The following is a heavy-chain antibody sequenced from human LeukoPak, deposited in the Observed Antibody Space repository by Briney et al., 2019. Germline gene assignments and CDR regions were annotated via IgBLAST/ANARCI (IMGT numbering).Heavy chain of an antibody. V-gene: IGHV1-18*01. CDR1: GYSFTTHG. CDR3: AKCLRGGSSATCYDAFDI. J-gene: IGHJ3*02. D-gene: IGHD2-2*01. Sequence: GASVKVSCKASGYSFTTHGFSWLRQAAGQGLEWIGWISTKGNTNYAQNLQGRVTLTTDTSTNTAYMELMSLRSDDTAMYYCAKCLRGGSSATCYDAFDIWGQGTMVTVSS. CDR2: ISTKGNT.